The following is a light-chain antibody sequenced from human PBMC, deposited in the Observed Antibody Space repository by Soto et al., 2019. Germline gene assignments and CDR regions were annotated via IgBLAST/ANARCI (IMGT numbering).Light chain of an antibody. CDR1: QSVSSSY. CDR3: QQDGSSPYT. CDR2: GAS. Sequence: EIVLTQSPGTLSLSPGERATLSCRASQSVSSSYLAWYQQKPGQAPRLLIYGASSRATGLPDRFSGSGSGTDFTLTISSLEPEDFAVYYCQQDGSSPYTFGQGTKLEIK. V-gene: IGKV3-20*01. J-gene: IGKJ2*01.